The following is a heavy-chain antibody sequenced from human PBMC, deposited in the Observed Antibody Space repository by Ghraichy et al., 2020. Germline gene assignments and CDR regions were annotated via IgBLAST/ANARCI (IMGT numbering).Heavy chain of an antibody. CDR1: GFTFSSYA. CDR3: AKVGCSGGSCYSAWYFDL. J-gene: IGHJ2*01. V-gene: IGHV3-23*01. Sequence: GESLNISCAASGFTFSSYAMSWVRQAPGKGLEWVSAISGSGGSTYYADSVKGRFTISRDNSKNTLYLQMNSLRAEDTAVYYCAKVGCSGGSCYSAWYFDLWGRGTLVTVSS. CDR2: ISGSGGST. D-gene: IGHD2-15*01.